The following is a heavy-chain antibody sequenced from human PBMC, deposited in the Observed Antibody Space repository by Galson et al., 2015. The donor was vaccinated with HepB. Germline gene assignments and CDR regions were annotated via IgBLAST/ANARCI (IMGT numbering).Heavy chain of an antibody. D-gene: IGHD6-19*01. CDR2: VSYDGNTK. CDR3: AKELTQYYSGWVFDY. J-gene: IGHJ4*02. CDR1: GFAFSTYG. V-gene: IGHV3-30*18. Sequence: SLRLSCAASGFAFSTYGMQWVRQAPGKGLEWVAVVSYDGNTKHYADSVKGRFTISRDNSKNTLFLQMNSLTAEDTALYYCAKELTQYYSGWVFDYWGQGTLVTVSS.